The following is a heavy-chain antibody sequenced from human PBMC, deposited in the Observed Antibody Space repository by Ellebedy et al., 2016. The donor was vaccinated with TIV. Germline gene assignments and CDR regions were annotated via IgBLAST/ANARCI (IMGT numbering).Heavy chain of an antibody. D-gene: IGHD3-10*01. V-gene: IGHV4-39*07. CDR1: GGSVSSGSYY. CDR2: MYYSGTT. J-gene: IGHJ6*03. CDR3: AREGSTMVRGVYYYYYMDV. Sequence: SETLSLXCTVSGGSVSSGSYYWSWIRQPPGKGLEWIGSMYYSGTTYYNPSLKSRVTISVDTSKNQFSLTLSSVTAADTAVYYCAREGSTMVRGVYYYYYMDVWGKGTTVTVSS.